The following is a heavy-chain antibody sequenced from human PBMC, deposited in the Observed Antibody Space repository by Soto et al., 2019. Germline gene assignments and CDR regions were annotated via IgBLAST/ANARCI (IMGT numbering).Heavy chain of an antibody. V-gene: IGHV1-18*01. CDR2: ISGYNGKT. D-gene: IGHD3-16*01. CDR1: GYSFTRYG. CDR3: ARQGDPPYYYYGMDV. J-gene: IGHJ6*02. Sequence: QVQLVQSGNEVKKPGASVNVSCKASGYSFTRYGISWVRQAPGQGLEWMGWISGYNGKTKYAQKPQGRASMTTDTSQRTAYVELRSRGSDEPAVYSCARQGDPPYYYYGMDVWGQATTVTVSS.